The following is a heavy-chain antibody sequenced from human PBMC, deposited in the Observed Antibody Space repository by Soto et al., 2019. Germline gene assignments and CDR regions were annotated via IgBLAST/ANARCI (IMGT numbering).Heavy chain of an antibody. CDR1: GGTFSSYA. J-gene: IGHJ6*02. V-gene: IGHV1-69*01. Sequence: QVQLVQSGAEVKKPGSSVKVSCKASGGTFSSYAISWVRQAPGQGLEWMGGIIPIFGTANYAQKFQGRVTITADESTSTAYMELSSLRSEDTAVYYCAREDPQGVTTSDYYGMDVWGQGTTVTVSS. CDR2: IIPIFGTA. CDR3: AREDPQGVTTSDYYGMDV. D-gene: IGHD1-1*01.